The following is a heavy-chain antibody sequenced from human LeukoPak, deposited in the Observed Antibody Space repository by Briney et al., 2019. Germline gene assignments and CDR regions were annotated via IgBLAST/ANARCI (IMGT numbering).Heavy chain of an antibody. CDR2: ISSSGSTI. V-gene: IGHV3-48*03. D-gene: IGHD3-9*01. CDR1: GFTFSSYE. CDR3: ARSFDWTPFDY. J-gene: IGHJ4*02. Sequence: PGGSLRLSCAASGFTFSSYEMNWVRQAPGKGLEWVSYISSSGSTICYADSVKGRFTISRDNAKNSLYLQMNSLRAEDTAVYYCARSFDWTPFDYWGQGTLVTVSS.